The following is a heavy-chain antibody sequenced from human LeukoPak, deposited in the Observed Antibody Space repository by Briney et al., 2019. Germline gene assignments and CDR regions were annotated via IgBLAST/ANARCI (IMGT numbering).Heavy chain of an antibody. CDR1: GDPISSYY. D-gene: IGHD6-13*01. CDR2: IYYSGST. J-gene: IGHJ4*02. Sequence: PSETLSLTCTVSGDPISSYYWSWIPQPPGKGLEWIGYIYYSGSTNYNPSLKSRVTILVDTSKNQFSLKLSSVTAADTAVYYCARHSSSWTPLFDYWGQGTLVTVSS. CDR3: ARHSSSWTPLFDY. V-gene: IGHV4-59*08.